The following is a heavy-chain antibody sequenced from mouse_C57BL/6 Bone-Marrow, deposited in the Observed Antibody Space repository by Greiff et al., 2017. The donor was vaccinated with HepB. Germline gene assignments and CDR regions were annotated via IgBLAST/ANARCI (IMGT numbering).Heavy chain of an antibody. CDR2: IDPETGGT. CDR3: TRLLYYGSSFYFDY. V-gene: IGHV1-15*01. J-gene: IGHJ2*01. CDR1: GYTFTDYE. Sequence: QVQLQQSGAELVRPGASVTLSCKASGYTFTDYEMHWVKQTPVHGLEWIGAIDPETGGTAYNQKFKGKAILTADKSSSTAYMELRSLTSEDSAVYYCTRLLYYGSSFYFDYWGQGTTLTVSS. D-gene: IGHD1-1*01.